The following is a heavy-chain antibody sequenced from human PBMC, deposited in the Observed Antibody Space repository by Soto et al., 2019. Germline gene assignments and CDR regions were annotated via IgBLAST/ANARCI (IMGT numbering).Heavy chain of an antibody. J-gene: IGHJ4*02. Sequence: PGGSLILSCAASGFPFIDAWMTWVRQAPGKGLQWIGRIRSNADGGTTDLAAPVRGRFSISRDDSKDTLYLHMNSLEIHDTAVYFCSTALRRDSALGAYWGQGTLVTVSS. CDR1: GFPFIDAW. CDR3: STALRRDSALGAY. V-gene: IGHV3-15*01. D-gene: IGHD3-16*01. CDR2: IRSNADGGTT.